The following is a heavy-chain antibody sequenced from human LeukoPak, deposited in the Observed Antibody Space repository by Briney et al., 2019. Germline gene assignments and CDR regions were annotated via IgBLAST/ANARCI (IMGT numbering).Heavy chain of an antibody. V-gene: IGHV1-18*01. CDR2: ISAYNGNT. CDR1: YG. J-gene: IGHJ6*02. D-gene: IGHD3-10*01. CDR3: ARDPASTMAYYYYYYGMDV. Sequence: YGXSWVRQAPGXGLEWMGWISAYNGNTNYAQKLQGRVTMTTDTSTSTAYMELSSLRSEDTAVYYCARDPASTMAYYYYYYGMDVWGQGTTVTVSS.